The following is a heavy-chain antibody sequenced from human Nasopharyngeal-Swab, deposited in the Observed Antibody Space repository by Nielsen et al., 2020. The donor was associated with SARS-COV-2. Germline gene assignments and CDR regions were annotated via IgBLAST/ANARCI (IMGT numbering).Heavy chain of an antibody. J-gene: IGHJ5*02. D-gene: IGHD3-9*01. CDR1: GGSFSGYY. Sequence: SETLSLTCAVYGGSFSGYYWSWIRQPPGKGLEWIGEINHSGSTNYNPSLKSRVTISVDTSKNQFSLKLSSVTAADTAVYYCARAADHVLRYFDWSNGGWFDPWGQGTLVTVSS. CDR3: ARAADHVLRYFDWSNGGWFDP. V-gene: IGHV4-34*01. CDR2: INHSGST.